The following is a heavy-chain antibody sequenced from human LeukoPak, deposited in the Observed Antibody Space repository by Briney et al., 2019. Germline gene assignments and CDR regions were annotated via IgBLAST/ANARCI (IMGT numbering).Heavy chain of an antibody. CDR3: AREGGPYRPLDY. V-gene: IGHV4-4*02. J-gene: IGHJ4*02. CDR2: VNLQGST. Sequence: PSGTLSLTCGVSGGSITNTNYWTWVRQPPGKGLEWIGEVNLQGSTNYNPSLMGRVAISVDTSENHISLQLTSVTAADTAVYYCAREGGPYRPLDYSGQGTWSPSPQ. CDR1: GGSITNTNY.